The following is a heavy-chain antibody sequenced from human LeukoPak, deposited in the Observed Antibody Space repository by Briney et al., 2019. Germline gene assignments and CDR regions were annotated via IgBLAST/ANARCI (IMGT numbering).Heavy chain of an antibody. CDR1: GFTFSSYA. J-gene: IGHJ4*02. CDR2: ISYDGSNK. D-gene: IGHD5-24*01. V-gene: IGHV3-30-3*01. Sequence: GGSLRLSCTASGFTFSSYAMHWVRQAPGKGLEWVAVISYDGSNKYYADSVKGRFTISRDNSKNTLYLQMNSLRAEDTAVYYCARDRDYFDYWGQGTLVTVSS. CDR3: ARDRDYFDY.